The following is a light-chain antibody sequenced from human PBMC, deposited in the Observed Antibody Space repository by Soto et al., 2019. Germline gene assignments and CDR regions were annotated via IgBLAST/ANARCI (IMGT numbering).Light chain of an antibody. V-gene: IGKV1-5*01. CDR2: DAS. Sequence: DIQLPQPPSTLSSSLGDRGTITCRASQSISTRLAWYQQKPGKAPKLLLYDASSFESGVPARVIGSGSGTEFTRPHSNLQPDDFAKYYNKQSPTFGQGTKVDIK. CDR1: QSISTR. J-gene: IGKJ1*01. CDR3: KQSPT.